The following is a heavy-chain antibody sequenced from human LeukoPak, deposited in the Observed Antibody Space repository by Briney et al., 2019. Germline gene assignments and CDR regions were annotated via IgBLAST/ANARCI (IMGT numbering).Heavy chain of an antibody. Sequence: GGSLRLSCAASGFTFSNDNMHWVRQAPGKGLECISYVSSSSSTIYNADSVKGRFTISRDNAKNSLFLQMNSLRAEDTAVYYCVRENFADLFDYWGQGTLVTVSS. V-gene: IGHV3-48*01. CDR3: VRENFADLFDY. CDR2: VSSSSSTI. CDR1: GFTFSNDN. J-gene: IGHJ4*02. D-gene: IGHD1-7*01.